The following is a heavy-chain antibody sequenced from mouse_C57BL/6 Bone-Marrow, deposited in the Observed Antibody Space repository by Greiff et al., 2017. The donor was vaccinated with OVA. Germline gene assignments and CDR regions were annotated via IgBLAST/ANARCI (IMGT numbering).Heavy chain of an antibody. CDR2: IWRGGST. CDR3: AKNSITTVVARDWYFDV. V-gene: IGHV2-5*01. CDR1: GFSLTSYG. J-gene: IGHJ1*03. D-gene: IGHD1-1*01. Sequence: VHLVESGPGLVQPSQSLSITCTVSGFSLTSYGVHWVRQSPGKGLEWLGVIWRGGSTDYNAAFMSRLSITKDNSKSQVFFKMNSLQADDTAIYYCAKNSITTVVARDWYFDVWGTGTTVTVSS.